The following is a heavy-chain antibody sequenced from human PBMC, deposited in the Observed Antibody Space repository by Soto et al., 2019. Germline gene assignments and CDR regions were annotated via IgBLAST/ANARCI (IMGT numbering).Heavy chain of an antibody. V-gene: IGHV1-69*13. Sequence: SVKVSCKASGGTFSSYAISSARQAPGQGLEWMGGIIPIFGTANYAQKFQGRVTITADESTSTAYMELSSLRSEDTAVYYCARISGYDPDAFDIWGQGTMVTVSS. J-gene: IGHJ3*02. CDR1: GGTFSSYA. CDR2: IIPIFGTA. D-gene: IGHD5-12*01. CDR3: ARISGYDPDAFDI.